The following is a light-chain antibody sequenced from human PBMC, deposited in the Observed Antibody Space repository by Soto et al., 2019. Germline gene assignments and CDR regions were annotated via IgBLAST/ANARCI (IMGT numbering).Light chain of an antibody. CDR2: WAS. V-gene: IGKV4-1*01. CDR1: QSVLYSSNNKNY. Sequence: DIVMTQSPDSLAVSLGERATINCKSSQSVLYSSNNKNYLAWYQQKPGQAPKLLIYWASTRESGVPDRFSGSGSGTDFTLTISSLQAEDVAVYYCQQSYTTPLTVGGGNKVEIK. J-gene: IGKJ4*01. CDR3: QQSYTTPLT.